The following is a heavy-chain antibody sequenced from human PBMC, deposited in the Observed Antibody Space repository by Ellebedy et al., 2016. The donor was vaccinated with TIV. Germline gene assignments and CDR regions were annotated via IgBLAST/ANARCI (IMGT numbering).Heavy chain of an antibody. CDR2: ISNSDSSI. V-gene: IGHV3-11*01. Sequence: GESLKISCAASGFTFSDYYMNWIRQAPGKGLEWVSYISNSDSSIFYADSVKGRFTISRDNAKNSLYLQMNSLRAEDTALYYCARVAYGASSNYFDYWGQGTLVTVSS. CDR3: ARVAYGASSNYFDY. D-gene: IGHD2-2*01. CDR1: GFTFSDYY. J-gene: IGHJ4*02.